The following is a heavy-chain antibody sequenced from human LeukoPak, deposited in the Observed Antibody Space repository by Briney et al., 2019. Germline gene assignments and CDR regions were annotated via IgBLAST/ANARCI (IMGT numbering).Heavy chain of an antibody. J-gene: IGHJ4*02. CDR3: ARRGYFDWLSYFDY. CDR1: GGSFSGYY. Sequence: SETLSLTCAVYGGSFSGYYWSWIRQPPGKGLEWIGEINHSGSTNYNPSLKSRVTISVDTSKNQFSLKLSSVTAADTAVYYCARRGYFDWLSYFDYWGQGTLVTVSS. V-gene: IGHV4-34*01. CDR2: INHSGST. D-gene: IGHD3-9*01.